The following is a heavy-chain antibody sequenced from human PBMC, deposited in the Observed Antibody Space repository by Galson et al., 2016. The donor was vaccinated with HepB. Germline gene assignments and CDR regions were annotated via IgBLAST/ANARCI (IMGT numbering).Heavy chain of an antibody. Sequence: QSGAEVKKPGASVKVSCKASGYTFTGSGINWVRQAPGQGLEWMGWISPYNGNTSYAQKLQGRVTMTTDTSTNTAYMELRSLRFDDTAVYYCARDYAFSRLPSAWGQGTLVTVSS. CDR2: ISPYNGNT. V-gene: IGHV1-18*01. CDR1: GYTFTGSG. CDR3: ARDYAFSRLPSA. J-gene: IGHJ5*02. D-gene: IGHD3-16*01.